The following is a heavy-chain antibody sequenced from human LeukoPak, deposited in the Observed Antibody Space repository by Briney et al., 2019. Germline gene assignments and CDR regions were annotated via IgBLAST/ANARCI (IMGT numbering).Heavy chain of an antibody. D-gene: IGHD3-10*01. CDR2: IYPGDSDT. CDR1: GYSFTSYW. Sequence: GEFLKISCKGSGYSFTSYWIGWVRQMPGKGLEWMGTIYPGDSDTRYSPSFQGQVTISVDKSISTAYLQWSSLKASDTAIYYCATNYGLLSYFNGMDVWGQGTTVTVSS. J-gene: IGHJ6*02. CDR3: ATNYGLLSYFNGMDV. V-gene: IGHV5-51*01.